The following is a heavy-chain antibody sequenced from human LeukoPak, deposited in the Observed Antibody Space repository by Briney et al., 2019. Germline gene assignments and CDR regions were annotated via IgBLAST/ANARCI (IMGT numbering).Heavy chain of an antibody. J-gene: IGHJ5*02. Sequence: PSETLSLTCTVSGGSISSYYRSWIRQPPGKGLEWIGYIYYSGSTNYNPSLKSRVTISVDTSKNQFSLKLSSVTAADTAVYYCAREEGFGNWFDPWGQGTLVTVSS. CDR3: AREEGFGNWFDP. V-gene: IGHV4-59*12. CDR1: GGSISSYY. D-gene: IGHD3-16*01. CDR2: IYYSGST.